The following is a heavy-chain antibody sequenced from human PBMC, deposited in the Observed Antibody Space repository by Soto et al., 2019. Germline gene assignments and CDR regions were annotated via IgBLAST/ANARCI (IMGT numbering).Heavy chain of an antibody. Sequence: QVQLVQSGAEVKKPGASVKVSCKASGYTFTSYGISWVRQAPGQGLEWMGWISAYNGNTNYAQKLQGRVTMTTDTSTSTAYTELRSLRSDDTAVSSCASGRQYYYDSSGYGGAFDIWGQGTMVTVSS. J-gene: IGHJ3*02. V-gene: IGHV1-18*01. D-gene: IGHD3-22*01. CDR2: ISAYNGNT. CDR1: GYTFTSYG. CDR3: ASGRQYYYDSSGYGGAFDI.